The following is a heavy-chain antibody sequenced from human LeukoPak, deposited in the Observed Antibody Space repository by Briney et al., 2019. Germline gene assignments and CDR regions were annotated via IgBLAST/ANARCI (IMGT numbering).Heavy chain of an antibody. CDR1: GFTFSSYE. D-gene: IGHD4-23*01. CDR2: ISSSGSTI. J-gene: IGHJ4*02. CDR3: ARVGGGNPQDFDY. Sequence: PGGSPRLSCAASGFTFSSYEMNWVRQAPGKGLEWVSYISSSGSTIYYADSVKGRFTISRDNAKNSLYLQMNSLRAEDTAVYYCARVGGGNPQDFDYWGQGTLVTVSS. V-gene: IGHV3-48*03.